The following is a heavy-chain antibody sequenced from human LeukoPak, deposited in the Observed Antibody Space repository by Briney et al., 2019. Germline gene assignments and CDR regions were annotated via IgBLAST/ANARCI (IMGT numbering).Heavy chain of an antibody. CDR1: GGSISSSSYY. J-gene: IGHJ4*02. CDR2: IYYSGST. CDR3: ARGRIAAAGRHIGGY. D-gene: IGHD6-13*01. Sequence: SETLSLTCTVSGGSISSSSYYWGWIRQPPGKGLEWIGSIYYSGSTYYNPSLKSRVTISVDTSKNQFSLKLSSVTAADTAVYYCARGRIAAAGRHIGGYWGQGTLVTVSS. V-gene: IGHV4-39*01.